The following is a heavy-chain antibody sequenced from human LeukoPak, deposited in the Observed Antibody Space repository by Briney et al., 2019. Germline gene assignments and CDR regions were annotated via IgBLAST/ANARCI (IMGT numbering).Heavy chain of an antibody. Sequence: SVKVSCKASGGTFSSYAISWVRQAPGQGLEWMGGIIPIFGTANYAQKFQGRVTITADESTSTAYMELSSLRSEGTAVYYCARDKGYCSSTSCYTYAFDIWGQGTMVTVSS. D-gene: IGHD2-2*02. CDR3: ARDKGYCSSTSCYTYAFDI. J-gene: IGHJ3*02. CDR2: IIPIFGTA. V-gene: IGHV1-69*13. CDR1: GGTFSSYA.